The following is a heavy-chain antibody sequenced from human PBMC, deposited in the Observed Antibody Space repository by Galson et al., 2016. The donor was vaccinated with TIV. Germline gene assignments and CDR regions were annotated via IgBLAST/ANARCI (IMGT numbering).Heavy chain of an antibody. CDR1: GFTFSNYW. V-gene: IGHV3-7*01. J-gene: IGHJ4*02. Sequence: SLRLSCAGSGFTFSNYWMNWIRQAPGKGPEWVVNINKVGSDEYYVDSVKGRFTISRDNTKNSLDLQMTGLRVEDTAVYYCTRVDYWGQGTLVTVSS. CDR3: TRVDY. CDR2: INKVGSDE.